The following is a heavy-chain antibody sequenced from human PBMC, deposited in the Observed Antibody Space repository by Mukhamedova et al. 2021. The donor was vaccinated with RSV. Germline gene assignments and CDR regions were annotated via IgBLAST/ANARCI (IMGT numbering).Heavy chain of an antibody. D-gene: IGHD3-10*01. V-gene: IGHV3-7*01. Sequence: IKQDGNEKYYVDSVKGRFTISRDNAKNSLYLQMNSLRVEDTAVYYCASDYGSGTYDFDYWGKGTLVTVS. CDR3: ASDYGSGTYDFDY. CDR2: IKQDGNEK. J-gene: IGHJ4*02.